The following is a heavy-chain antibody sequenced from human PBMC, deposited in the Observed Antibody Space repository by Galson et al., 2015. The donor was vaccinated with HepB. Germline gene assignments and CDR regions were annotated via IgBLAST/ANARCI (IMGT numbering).Heavy chain of an antibody. J-gene: IGHJ5*02. Sequence: SVKVSCKASGYTFTNYGITWVRQAPGQGPEWIGWISGYSGNTFYAQSLQDRVTLTTDTSTNTGYLELSSLRSDDTAIYYCAKSSSRWLPNLNNWFDPWGQGTLVTVSS. CDR1: GYTFTNYG. D-gene: IGHD3-22*01. CDR2: ISGYSGNT. CDR3: AKSSSRWLPNLNNWFDP. V-gene: IGHV1-18*01.